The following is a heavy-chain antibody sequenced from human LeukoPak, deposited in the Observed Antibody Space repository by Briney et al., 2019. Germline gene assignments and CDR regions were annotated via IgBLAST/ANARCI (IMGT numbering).Heavy chain of an antibody. V-gene: IGHV4-34*01. J-gene: IGHJ4*02. Sequence: SETLSLTCAVYGGSFSGYYWSWIRQPPGKGLEWIGEINHSGSTNYNPSLKSRVTISVDTSKNQFSLKLSSVTAADTAVYYCARGLVYYDFWSGYYPVFFDYWGQGTLVTVSS. D-gene: IGHD3-3*01. CDR3: ARGLVYYDFWSGYYPVFFDY. CDR1: GGSFSGYY. CDR2: INHSGST.